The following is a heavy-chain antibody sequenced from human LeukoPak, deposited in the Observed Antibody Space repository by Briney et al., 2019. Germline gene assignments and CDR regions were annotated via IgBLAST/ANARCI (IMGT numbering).Heavy chain of an antibody. J-gene: IGHJ4*02. CDR1: GGSFSGYY. D-gene: IGHD6-13*01. CDR2: IYYSGSA. CDR3: ARVRSGAWYLGSTDY. V-gene: IGHV4-31*11. Sequence: PSETLSLTCAVYGGSFSGYYWSWIRQHPGKGLEWIGYIYYSGSAYYNPSLKSRITISIDTSKNQFSLRLSSVTAADTAVYYCARVRSGAWYLGSTDYWGQGTLVTVSS.